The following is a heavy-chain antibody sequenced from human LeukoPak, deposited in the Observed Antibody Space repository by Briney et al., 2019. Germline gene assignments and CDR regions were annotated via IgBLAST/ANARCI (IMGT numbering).Heavy chain of an antibody. CDR3: ARGPKYSYGPFGY. CDR2: IYYSGST. Sequence: SETLSLTCTVSGYSISSGYYWGWIRQPPGKGLEWIGSIYYSGSTYYNPSLKSRVTISVDTSKNQFSLKLSSVTAADTAVYYCARGPKYSYGPFGYWGQGTLVTVSS. CDR1: GYSISSGYY. J-gene: IGHJ4*02. D-gene: IGHD5-18*01. V-gene: IGHV4-38-2*02.